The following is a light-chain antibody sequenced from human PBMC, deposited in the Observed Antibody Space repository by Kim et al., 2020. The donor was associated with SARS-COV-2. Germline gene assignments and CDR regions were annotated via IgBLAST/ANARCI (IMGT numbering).Light chain of an antibody. V-gene: IGKV1-16*02. CDR3: QQYNSYPLT. CDR2: AAS. Sequence: SASIGERVTLTCRARQGMTNQLAWLQQRPGKAPKSLIYAASNLQSGVPSKFSGSGSGTDFTLTIASLQPEDFATYYCQQYNSYPLTFGGGTKLEI. J-gene: IGKJ4*01. CDR1: QGMTNQ.